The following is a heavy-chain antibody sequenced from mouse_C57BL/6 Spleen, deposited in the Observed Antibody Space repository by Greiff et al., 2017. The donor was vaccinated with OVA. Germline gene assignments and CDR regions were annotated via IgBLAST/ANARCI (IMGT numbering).Heavy chain of an antibody. V-gene: IGHV1-66*01. CDR2: IYPGSGNT. CDR3: ALITTVVPYAMDY. Sequence: QVHVKQSGPELVKPGASVKISCKASGYSFTSYYIHWVKQRPGQGLEWIGWIYPGSGNTKYNEKFKGKATLTADTSSSTAYMQLSSLTSEDSAVYYCALITTVVPYAMDYWGQGTSVTVSS. D-gene: IGHD1-1*01. CDR1: GYSFTSYY. J-gene: IGHJ4*01.